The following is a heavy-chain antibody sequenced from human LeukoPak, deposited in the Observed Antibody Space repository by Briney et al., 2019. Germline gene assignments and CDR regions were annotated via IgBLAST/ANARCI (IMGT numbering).Heavy chain of an antibody. V-gene: IGHV4-59*01. Sequence: SETLSLTCTVSGGSISSYYWSWIRQFPGKGLEWIGYIHYSGSINYNPSLKSRVTMSIDTSKNQFSLNLTSVTAGDTAVYYCARDTSGWYFNLWGRGTLVTVSS. D-gene: IGHD6-19*01. CDR1: GGSISSYY. CDR3: ARDTSGWYFNL. CDR2: IHYSGSI. J-gene: IGHJ2*01.